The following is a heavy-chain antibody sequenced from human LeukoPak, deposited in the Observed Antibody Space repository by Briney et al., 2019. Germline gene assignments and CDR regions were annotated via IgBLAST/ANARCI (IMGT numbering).Heavy chain of an antibody. CDR3: ARFSGSSNFDY. V-gene: IGHV1-2*02. Sequence: ASVKVSCKASEYTFTDYYVLWVRQAPGQGLEWMGWIYPNSGGTKYAQKFQGGVTMTRDTSISTIYMELSSLRSDDTAVYYCARFSGSSNFDYWGQGTLVTVSS. CDR2: IYPNSGGT. D-gene: IGHD1-26*01. J-gene: IGHJ4*02. CDR1: EYTFTDYY.